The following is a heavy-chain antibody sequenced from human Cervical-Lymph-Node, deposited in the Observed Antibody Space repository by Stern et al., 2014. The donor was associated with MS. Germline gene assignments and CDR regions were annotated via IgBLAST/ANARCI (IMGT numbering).Heavy chain of an antibody. CDR1: GFTFSDYS. CDR2: ITTSGASM. CDR3: ASTLHGGLYNWFDP. Sequence: EVQLVASGGGLVTPGGSLRLSCAASGFTFSDYSMNWVRQAPGKGLEWVSSITTSGASMYYGDSVKGRFTISRDNAKNTLYLQMDSLSAEDTATYFCASTLHGGLYNWFDPWGQGTLVTVSS. D-gene: IGHD2-2*01. V-gene: IGHV3-21*01. J-gene: IGHJ5*02.